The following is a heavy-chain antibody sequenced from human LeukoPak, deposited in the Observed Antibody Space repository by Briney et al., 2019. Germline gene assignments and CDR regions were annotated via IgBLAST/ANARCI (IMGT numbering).Heavy chain of an antibody. CDR1: GGSISSYY. V-gene: IGHV4-59*01. D-gene: IGHD3-22*01. J-gene: IGHJ4*02. CDR2: IYYSGST. Sequence: RPSETLSLTCTVSGGSISSYYWSWIRQPPGKGLEWIGYIYYSGSTNYNPSLKSRVTISVDTSKNQFSLKLSSVTAADTAVYYCARVDSSGYYFDYWGQGTLVTVSS. CDR3: ARVDSSGYYFDY.